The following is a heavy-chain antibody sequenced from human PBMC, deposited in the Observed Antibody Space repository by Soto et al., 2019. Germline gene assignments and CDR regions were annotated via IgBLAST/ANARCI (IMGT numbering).Heavy chain of an antibody. CDR2: IYHSGTT. CDR1: GDSISRGYY. J-gene: IGHJ4*02. D-gene: IGHD4-17*01. CDR3: ARTEMTTLPNFAY. Sequence: ETLSLTCAVSGDSISRGYYWAWIRQPPGKGLEYIGSIYHSGTTYYNPSLMSRVTISVDTSKNQFSLNLRSVTAADSAVYYCARTEMTTLPNFAYWGQGTQVTVSS. V-gene: IGHV4-38-2*01.